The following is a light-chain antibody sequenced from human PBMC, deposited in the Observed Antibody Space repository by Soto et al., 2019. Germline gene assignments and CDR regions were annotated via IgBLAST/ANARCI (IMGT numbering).Light chain of an antibody. J-gene: IGKJ1*01. CDR3: QHTYIIPAP. CDR1: QSISRW. CDR2: DAS. V-gene: IGKV1-5*01. Sequence: RQSPVALSRSTADRATLNCRASQSISRWLAWYQQKPGKAPKLLIYDASSLKSGVPSRFSGSGSGTEFTLTISSLQPEDFATYYCQHTYIIPAPFGDGTKVDIK.